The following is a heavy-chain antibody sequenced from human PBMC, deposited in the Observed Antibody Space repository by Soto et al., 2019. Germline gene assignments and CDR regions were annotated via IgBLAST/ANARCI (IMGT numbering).Heavy chain of an antibody. CDR2: IIPILGIA. J-gene: IGHJ4*02. CDR1: GGTFSSYT. V-gene: IGHV1-69*08. CDR3: ARDPGQEGKNDY. Sequence: QVQLVQSGAEVKKPESSVKVSCKASGGTFSSYTISWVRQAPGQGLEWMGRIIPILGIANYAQKFQGRVTITADKSTSTAYMELSSLRSEDTAVYYCARDPGQEGKNDYWGQGTLVTVSS.